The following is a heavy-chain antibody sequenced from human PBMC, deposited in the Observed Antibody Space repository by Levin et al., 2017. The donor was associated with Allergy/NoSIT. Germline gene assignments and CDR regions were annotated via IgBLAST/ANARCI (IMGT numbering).Heavy chain of an antibody. CDR2: INHSGST. D-gene: IGHD2-2*01. J-gene: IGHJ4*02. CDR3: ARGWKYCSRSSCDLGPAHY. V-gene: IGHV4-34*01. CDR1: GGPFSGYF. Sequence: SETLSLTCAVYGGPFSGYFWSWIRQPPGKGLEWIGEINHSGSTNYNPSLKSRVTVSVDTSKSQFSLKLRSVTAADTAVYYCARGWKYCSRSSCDLGPAHYWGQGTLVTVSS.